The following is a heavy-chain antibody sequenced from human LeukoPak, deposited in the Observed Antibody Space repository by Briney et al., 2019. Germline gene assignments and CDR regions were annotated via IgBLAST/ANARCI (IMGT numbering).Heavy chain of an antibody. Sequence: ASVKVSCKASGYTFTGYYMHWVRQAPGQGLEWMGWINPNSGGTNYAQKFQGRVTMTRDTSISTAYMELSRLRSDDTAVYYCARERSVDTAVVNDPGYWGQGTLVTVSS. CDR3: ARERSVDTAVVNDPGY. D-gene: IGHD5-18*01. CDR2: INPNSGGT. V-gene: IGHV1-2*02. J-gene: IGHJ4*02. CDR1: GYTFTGYY.